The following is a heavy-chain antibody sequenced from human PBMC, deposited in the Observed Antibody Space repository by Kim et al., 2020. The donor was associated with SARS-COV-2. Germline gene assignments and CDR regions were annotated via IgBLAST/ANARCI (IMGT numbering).Heavy chain of an antibody. CDR3: AKETTYYFDY. V-gene: IGHV3-43*01. J-gene: IGHJ4*02. Sequence: STYYADSVKGRFTISRDNSKNSLYLQMNSLRTEDTALYYCAKETTYYFDYWGQGTLVTVSS. CDR2: ST. D-gene: IGHD4-17*01.